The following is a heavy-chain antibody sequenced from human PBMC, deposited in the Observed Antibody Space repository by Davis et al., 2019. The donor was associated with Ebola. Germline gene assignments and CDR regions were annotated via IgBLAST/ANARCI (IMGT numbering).Heavy chain of an antibody. Sequence: GSLRLSCAASGFPFSEYYISWVRQAPGKGLEWVANIKQDGSEKYYVDSVKGRFTISRDNAKNSLYLQMNSLRTEDTALYYCAKDLEYWYKDYYYGMDVWGQGTTVTVSS. CDR1: GFPFSEYY. D-gene: IGHD1/OR15-1a*01. CDR3: AKDLEYWYKDYYYGMDV. V-gene: IGHV3-7*03. J-gene: IGHJ6*02. CDR2: IKQDGSEK.